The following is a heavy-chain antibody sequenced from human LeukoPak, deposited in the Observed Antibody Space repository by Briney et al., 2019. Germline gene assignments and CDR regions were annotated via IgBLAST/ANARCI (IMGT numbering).Heavy chain of an antibody. V-gene: IGHV5-51*01. CDR3: AGINDYYMDV. J-gene: IGHJ6*03. CDR1: GYSLTSYW. CDR2: IYPGYSDT. Sequence: GESLKIYLKGSGYSLTSYWIGLVRQVPGKGLEWMVIIYPGYSDTRYSPSFQRQVTISAGKSIRTAVLPWRSLRASDTAIYYFAGINDYYMDVWGKGTTVTVSS.